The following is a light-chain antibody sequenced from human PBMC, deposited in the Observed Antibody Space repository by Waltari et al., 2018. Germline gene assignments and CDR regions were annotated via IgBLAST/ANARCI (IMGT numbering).Light chain of an antibody. CDR3: MQALQTPRT. CDR1: QSLLHSNGYTY. Sequence: DIVMTQSPLSLPVTPGEPASISCRSSQSLLHSNGYTYLDGYLQNPGQSPHRLIYLGSNRASGVPDRFSGSGSGTDFTLTISRVEAEDVGVYYCMQALQTPRTFGQGTKVEIK. CDR2: LGS. V-gene: IGKV2-28*01. J-gene: IGKJ1*01.